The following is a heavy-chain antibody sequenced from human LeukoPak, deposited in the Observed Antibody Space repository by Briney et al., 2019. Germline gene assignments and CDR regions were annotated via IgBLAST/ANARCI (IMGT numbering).Heavy chain of an antibody. CDR1: GFTFSSYA. V-gene: IGHV3-30-3*02. CDR2: ISYDGSNK. Sequence: GGSLRLSCAASGFTFSSYAMHWVRQAPGKGLEWVAVISYDGSNKYYADSVKGRFTISRDNSKNTLYLQMNSLRAEDTAVYYCAKLNYWGREPWSPSPQ. J-gene: IGHJ4*02. CDR3: AKLNY.